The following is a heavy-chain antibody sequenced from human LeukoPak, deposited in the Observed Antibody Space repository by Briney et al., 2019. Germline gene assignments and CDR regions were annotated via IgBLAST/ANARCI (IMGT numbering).Heavy chain of an antibody. CDR2: IYSGGST. CDR1: GFTVSSNY. V-gene: IGHV3-66*01. Sequence: PGGSLRLSCAASGFTVSSNYMSWVRQAPGKGLEWVSVIYSGGSTYYADSVKGRFTISRDNSKNTLYLQMNSLRAEDTAVYYCAIMGEGGIAAAAKEDYWGQGTLVTVSS. CDR3: AIMGEGGIAAAAKEDY. J-gene: IGHJ4*02. D-gene: IGHD6-13*01.